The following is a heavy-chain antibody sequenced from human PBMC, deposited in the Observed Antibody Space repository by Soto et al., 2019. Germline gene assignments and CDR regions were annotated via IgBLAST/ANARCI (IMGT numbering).Heavy chain of an antibody. V-gene: IGHV4-59*01. Sequence: SETLSLTCTVSGGSISSYYWSWIRQPPGKGLEWIGYIYYSGSTNYNPSLKSRVTISVDTSKNQFSLKLSSVTAADTAVYYCATYGSGPFYFDYRGQGTLVTVSS. CDR3: ATYGSGPFYFDY. CDR1: GGSISSYY. J-gene: IGHJ4*02. CDR2: IYYSGST. D-gene: IGHD3-10*01.